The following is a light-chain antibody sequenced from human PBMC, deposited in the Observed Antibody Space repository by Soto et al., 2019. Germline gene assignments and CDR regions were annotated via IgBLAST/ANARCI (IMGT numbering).Light chain of an antibody. CDR2: DDR. CDR3: QVWDSNNDHYV. CDR1: NIGSKR. J-gene: IGLJ1*01. V-gene: IGLV3-21*02. Sequence: SYELTQPPSVSVAPGQTARITCGGDNIGSKRVHWYQQRPGQAPVLVVYDDRDRPSGIPERFSGSNSGNTATLTISRVEAGDEAEYYCQVWDSNNDHYVFGTGIKVTVL.